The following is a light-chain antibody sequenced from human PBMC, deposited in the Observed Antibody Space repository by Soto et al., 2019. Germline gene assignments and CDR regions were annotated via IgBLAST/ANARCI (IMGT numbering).Light chain of an antibody. V-gene: IGKV3-11*01. CDR2: DAS. CDR3: QQRTNWPLT. Sequence: IVLTQSPSTLSLSTGERATLSCRASQSVSRYLAWYQQRPGQAPRLLIYDASNRATGVPARFSGTGSGTDFTLTISSLEPEDFAVYYCQQRTNWPLTFGGGTKVDI. CDR1: QSVSRY. J-gene: IGKJ4*01.